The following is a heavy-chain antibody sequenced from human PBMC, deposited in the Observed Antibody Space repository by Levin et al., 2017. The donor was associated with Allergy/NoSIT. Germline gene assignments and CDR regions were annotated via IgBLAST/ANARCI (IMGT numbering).Heavy chain of an antibody. CDR2: INHSGST. D-gene: IGHD1-26*01. V-gene: IGHV4-34*01. Sequence: SETLSLTCAVYGGSFSGYYWSWIRQPPGKGLEWIGEINHSGSTNYNPSLKSRVTISVDTSKNQFSLKLSSVTAADTAVYYCARGWSSGSETWGQGTLVTVSS. CDR1: GGSFSGYY. CDR3: ARGWSSGSET. J-gene: IGHJ4*02.